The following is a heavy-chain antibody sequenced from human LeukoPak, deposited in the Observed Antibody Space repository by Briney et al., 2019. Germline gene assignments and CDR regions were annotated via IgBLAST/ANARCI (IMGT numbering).Heavy chain of an antibody. D-gene: IGHD6-13*01. J-gene: IGHJ4*02. CDR1: GSRFSSYW. CDR3: ARHLAAASGWRPQTLFDY. CDR2: IYPGDSDT. Sequence: TRGESLQISCQGSGSRFSSYWIGWVRPVPGKGLEWMGIIYPGDSDTRYIPSFQGQVTISVYKSISTAYLQWSSLRPADTAMYYCARHLAAASGWRPQTLFDYWGQGTLVTVSS. V-gene: IGHV5-51*01.